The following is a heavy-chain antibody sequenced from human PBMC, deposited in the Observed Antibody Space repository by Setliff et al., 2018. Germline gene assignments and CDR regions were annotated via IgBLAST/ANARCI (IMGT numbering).Heavy chain of an antibody. V-gene: IGHV4-4*07. CDR1: GDSISSHY. Sequence: SETLSLTCTVSGDSISSHYWTWIRQPAAGQGLEWIGRLYTSGDTNYNPSLKSRVTISGDTSKNQLSLRLSSVTAADAAVYYCARDRVVVGAGRRGYYFDYWGQGVLVTVSS. J-gene: IGHJ4*02. CDR3: ARDRVVVGAGRRGYYFDY. D-gene: IGHD2-15*01. CDR2: LYTSGDT.